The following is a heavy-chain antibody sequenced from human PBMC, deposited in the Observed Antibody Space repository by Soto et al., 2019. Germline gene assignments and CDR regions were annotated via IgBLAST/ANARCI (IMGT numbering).Heavy chain of an antibody. V-gene: IGHV1-18*01. CDR1: GYTFTSYG. CDR2: ISAYNGNT. CDR3: ARPHAPYCSSTSCYLVY. J-gene: IGHJ4*02. D-gene: IGHD2-2*01. Sequence: QVQLVQSGAEVKKPGASVKVSCKASGYTFTSYGISWVRQAPGQGLEWMGWISAYNGNTNYAQKLQGRVTMTTDTPTSTAYMELRSLRSDDTAVYYCARPHAPYCSSTSCYLVYWGQGTLVTVSS.